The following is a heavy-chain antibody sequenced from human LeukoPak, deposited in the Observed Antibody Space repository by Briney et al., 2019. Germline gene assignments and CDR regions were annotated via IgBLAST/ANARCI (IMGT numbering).Heavy chain of an antibody. Sequence: GGSLRLSCAASGFTFSSYAMSWVRQAPGKGLEWVSGISGSGDNTYYADSVKGRFTISRDNSKNTLYVQVNSLGTEDTAAYYCAKGSYYDSSGSFYIDYWGQGTLVTVSS. J-gene: IGHJ4*02. CDR2: ISGSGDNT. CDR1: GFTFSSYA. CDR3: AKGSYYDSSGSFYIDY. V-gene: IGHV3-23*01. D-gene: IGHD3-22*01.